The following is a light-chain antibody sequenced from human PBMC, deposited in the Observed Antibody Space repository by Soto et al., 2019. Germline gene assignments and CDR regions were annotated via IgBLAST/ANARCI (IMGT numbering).Light chain of an antibody. Sequence: EIVLTQSPGTLCLSPGERATISCRASQSVSSSYLAWYQQKPGQAPRLLFYGASSRATGIPDRFSGSGSGTDFTLTISRLEPEDFAVYYCQQYGSSLPITFGQGTRLEI. CDR2: GAS. V-gene: IGKV3-20*01. J-gene: IGKJ5*01. CDR3: QQYGSSLPIT. CDR1: QSVSSSY.